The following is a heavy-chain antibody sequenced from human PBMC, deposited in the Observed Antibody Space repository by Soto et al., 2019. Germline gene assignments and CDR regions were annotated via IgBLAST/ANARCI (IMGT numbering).Heavy chain of an antibody. V-gene: IGHV1-18*01. CDR1: GYNLNSYG. D-gene: IGHD3-16*02. J-gene: IGHJ5*02. CDR3: ARDQRGVMITFGGVIVLGP. CDR2: ISAYNGNT. Sequence: ASVKVSCKASGYNLNSYGISWVRQAPGQGLEWMGWISAYNGNTNYAQKFQGRVSITTDTSTSTAYMELRSLKSDDTAVYYCARDQRGVMITFGGVIVLGPWGQGTLVTVS.